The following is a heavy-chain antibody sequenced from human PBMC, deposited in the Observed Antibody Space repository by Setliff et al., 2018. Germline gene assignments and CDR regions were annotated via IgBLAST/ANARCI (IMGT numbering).Heavy chain of an antibody. D-gene: IGHD1-1*01. CDR3: ARTGTYRYFDY. CDR1: GGSISSGVYY. Sequence: SETLSLTCTVPGGSISSGVYYWAWIRQPPGKGLEWIGRIYYRGDTYHNASLKSRLTLSVDTSKNQVSLNLRSVTAADTAVYYCARTGTYRYFDYWGQGTQVTVSS. CDR2: IYYRGDT. J-gene: IGHJ4*02. V-gene: IGHV4-39*01.